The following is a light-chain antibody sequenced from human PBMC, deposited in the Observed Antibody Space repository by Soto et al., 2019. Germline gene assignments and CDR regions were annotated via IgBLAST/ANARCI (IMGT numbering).Light chain of an antibody. J-gene: IGKJ1*01. V-gene: IGKV1-5*03. CDR2: EAS. CDR3: HQYNSYSWT. CDR1: QSINRR. Sequence: DLQMTQSPSTLSASVGDRVTITCRASQSINRRLAWYQQKPGKTPNLLIYEASNLESGVPSRFSGSGSGTEFTLTISSLQPDDYATYYCHQYNSYSWTFGQGTKVEIK.